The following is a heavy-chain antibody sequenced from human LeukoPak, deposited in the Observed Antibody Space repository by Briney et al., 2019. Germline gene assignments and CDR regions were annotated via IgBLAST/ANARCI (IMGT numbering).Heavy chain of an antibody. CDR1: GGSISSGGYY. CDR3: ARVRGYSSGSAFDI. D-gene: IGHD6-19*01. Sequence: SETLSLTCTVSGGSISSGGYYWSWIRQHPGKGLEWIGYIHYSGGTYYNPSLKSRVTISVDTSKNQFSLKLSSVTAADTAVYYCARVRGYSSGSAFDIWGQGTMVTVSS. V-gene: IGHV4-31*03. CDR2: IHYSGGT. J-gene: IGHJ3*02.